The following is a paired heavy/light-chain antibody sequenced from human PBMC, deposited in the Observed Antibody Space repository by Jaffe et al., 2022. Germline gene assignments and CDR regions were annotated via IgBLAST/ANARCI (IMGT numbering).Light chain of an antibody. J-gene: IGLJ2*01. Sequence: QSVLTQPPSVSAAPGQKVTISCSGSSSNIGNNYVSWYQQLPGTAPKLLIYDNNKRPSGIPDRFSGSKSGTSATLGITGLQTGDEADYYCGTWDSSLSAHVVFGGGTKLTVL. CDR3: GTWDSSLSAHVV. V-gene: IGLV1-51*01. CDR1: SSNIGNNY. CDR2: DNN.
Heavy chain of an antibody. CDR2: IDWDDDK. CDR3: ARMTTHTTTYSSGWMGYDAFDI. D-gene: IGHD6-19*01. Sequence: QVTLRESGPALVKPTQTLTLTCTFSGFSLSTSGMCVSWIRQPPGKALEWLALIDWDDDKYYSTSLKTRLTISKDTSKNQVVLTMTNMDPVDTATYYCARMTTHTTTYSSGWMGYDAFDIWGQGTMVTVSS. CDR1: GFSLSTSGMC. V-gene: IGHV2-70*01. J-gene: IGHJ3*02.